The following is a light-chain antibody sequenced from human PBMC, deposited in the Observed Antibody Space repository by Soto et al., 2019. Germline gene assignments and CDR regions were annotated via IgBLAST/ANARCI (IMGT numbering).Light chain of an antibody. V-gene: IGKV3-15*01. CDR3: QQYHKWPPKWT. CDR1: QRIDNN. J-gene: IGKJ1*01. CDR2: GAS. Sequence: IVVTQSPVTLSVSPGETATLSCRASQRIDNNLAWYQQRPGQPPTLLIYGASTRATGVSARFSGSGSGTDFTLTISGLQSEDFGVYFCQQYHKWPPKWTFGQGTRLDIK.